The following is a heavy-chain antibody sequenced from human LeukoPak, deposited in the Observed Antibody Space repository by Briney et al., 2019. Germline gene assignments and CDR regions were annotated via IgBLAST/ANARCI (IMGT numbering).Heavy chain of an antibody. CDR1: GYTLTALS. D-gene: IGHD3-10*01. J-gene: IGHJ4*02. CDR3: ATPKVYYYGSGVEYYFDY. Sequence: ASVKVSCKVSGYTLTALSMHWVRQAPGKGLEWMGGFDAEERETIYAQKFQGRVTMTEDTSTDTAYMELSSLRSEDTAVYYCATPKVYYYGSGVEYYFDYWGQGTLVTVSS. CDR2: FDAEERET. V-gene: IGHV1-24*01.